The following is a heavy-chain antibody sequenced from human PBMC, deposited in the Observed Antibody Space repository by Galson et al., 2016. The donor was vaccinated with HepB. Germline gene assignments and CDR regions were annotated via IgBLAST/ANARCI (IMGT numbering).Heavy chain of an antibody. CDR2: IWYDGSNK. J-gene: IGHJ4*02. D-gene: IGHD6-19*01. Sequence: SLRLSCAASGFTFSSYGMHWVRQAPGKGLEWVAVIWYDGSNKYYADSVKGRFTISRDNSKNTPYLQMNSLRAEDTAVYYCAVSSGWRPEFDYWGQGTLVTVSS. CDR1: GFTFSSYG. V-gene: IGHV3-33*01. CDR3: AVSSGWRPEFDY.